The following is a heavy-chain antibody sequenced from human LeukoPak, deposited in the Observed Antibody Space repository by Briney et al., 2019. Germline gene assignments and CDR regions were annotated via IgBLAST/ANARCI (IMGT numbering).Heavy chain of an antibody. CDR2: ISGSGGST. CDR1: GFTFSSNA. CDR3: AKDSIVLMVYANFDY. J-gene: IGHJ4*02. V-gene: IGHV3-23*01. Sequence: GGSLRLSCAASGFTFSSNAMSWVRQAPGKGLEWVSAISGSGGSTYYADSVKGRFTISRDNSKNTLYLQMNSLGAEDTAVYYCAKDSIVLMVYANFDYWSQGTLVTVSS. D-gene: IGHD2-8*01.